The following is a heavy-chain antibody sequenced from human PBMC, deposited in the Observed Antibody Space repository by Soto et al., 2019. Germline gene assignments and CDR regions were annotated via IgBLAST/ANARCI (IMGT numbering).Heavy chain of an antibody. Sequence: QVQLVQSGAEVKKPGSSVKVSCKASGGTFGNFTISWVRQAPGQGPEWMGGIIPLFQTANYALKFQGRVKITADESTSTAYMELNSLRSEDTAVYYCARWSHWNPLYYSGMDVWGQGTTVFVSS. CDR2: IIPLFQTA. D-gene: IGHD1-1*01. J-gene: IGHJ6*02. CDR3: ARWSHWNPLYYSGMDV. CDR1: GGTFGNFT. V-gene: IGHV1-69*01.